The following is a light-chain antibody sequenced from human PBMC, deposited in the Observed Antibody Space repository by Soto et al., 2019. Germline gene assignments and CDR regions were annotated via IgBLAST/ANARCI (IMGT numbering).Light chain of an antibody. CDR2: GAS. Sequence: EIVLTQSPGTLSLSPGERATLSCRASQSVSSNYLAWYQQKPGQAPRLLIYGASSRATGIPDRFSGSGSGTDFTLTISRLEPEDFAVYYCQQYCSSRTFGPGTKVDIK. CDR1: QSVSSNY. J-gene: IGKJ3*01. CDR3: QQYCSSRT. V-gene: IGKV3-20*01.